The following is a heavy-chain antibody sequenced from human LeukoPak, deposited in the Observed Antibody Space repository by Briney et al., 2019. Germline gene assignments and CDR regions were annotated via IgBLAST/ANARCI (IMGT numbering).Heavy chain of an antibody. V-gene: IGHV3-74*01. J-gene: IGHJ6*02. CDR1: GFTFSSYW. CDR3: ARGYYDSSGYRAGMDV. CDR2: INTDGSTT. D-gene: IGHD3-22*01. Sequence: PGGSLRLYCAASGFTFSSYWMHWARQAPGKGLVWVSRINTDGSTTSYADSVKGRFTISRDNAKNTLYLQMNSLRAEDTAVYYCARGYYDSSGYRAGMDVWGQGTTVTVSS.